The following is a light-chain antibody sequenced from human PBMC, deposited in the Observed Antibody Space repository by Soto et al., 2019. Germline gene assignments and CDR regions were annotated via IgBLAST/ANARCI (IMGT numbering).Light chain of an antibody. J-gene: IGKJ4*01. CDR1: QSVSSSY. V-gene: IGKV3-20*01. Sequence: EIVLTQSPGTLSLSPGERATLSCRASQSVSSSYLAWYQQKPGQAPRLLISGASSRATGIPDRFSGSGSGTDFALTISRVEPEDFAVYYCQQYGSSRLTFGGGTQVEIK. CDR2: GAS. CDR3: QQYGSSRLT.